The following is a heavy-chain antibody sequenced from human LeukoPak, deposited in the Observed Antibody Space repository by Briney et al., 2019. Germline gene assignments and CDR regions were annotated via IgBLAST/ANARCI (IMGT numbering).Heavy chain of an antibody. V-gene: IGHV3-48*01. Sequence: PGGSLRLSCTASGFPFIEYSMNWVRQAPGKGLEWISYIGIDSGKTKYADSVRGRFTISADKAKNSLYLQMNSLRVEDTAVYYCARDHNYAFDNWGQGTLVSVAS. D-gene: IGHD1-1*01. CDR1: GFPFIEYS. CDR3: ARDHNYAFDN. J-gene: IGHJ4*02. CDR2: IGIDSGKT.